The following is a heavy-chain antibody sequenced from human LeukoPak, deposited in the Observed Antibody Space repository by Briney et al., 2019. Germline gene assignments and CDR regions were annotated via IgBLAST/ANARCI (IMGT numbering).Heavy chain of an antibody. J-gene: IGHJ4*02. CDR3: AKDLGGEGGSGFPGY. CDR1: GFTFSSNA. D-gene: IGHD3-10*01. CDR2: ISGSGSDT. V-gene: IGHV3-23*01. Sequence: PGGSLRLSCAASGFTFSSNAMSWVRQVPGKGLEWISAISGSGSDTYYADSVKGRFTISRDNSKSTLYLQMNSPRAQDTALYYCAKDLGGEGGSGFPGYWGQGTLVTVSS.